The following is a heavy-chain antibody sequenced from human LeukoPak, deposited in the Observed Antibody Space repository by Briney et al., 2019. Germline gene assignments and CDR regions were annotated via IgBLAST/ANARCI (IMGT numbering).Heavy chain of an antibody. CDR1: GFIFSDPY. J-gene: IGHJ3*02. V-gene: IGHV3-11*01. D-gene: IGHD1-1*01. CDR2: ITGSGDNV. Sequence: GGSLRLSCAASGFIFSDPYMSWIRQAPGKGLEWVSKITGSGDNVFYADSVRGRFTISRDNANNSLYLQMNSLRPEDRGVYYWAREARLGSTGTWSVFDIWGQGKMVVASS. CDR3: AREARLGSTGTWSVFDI.